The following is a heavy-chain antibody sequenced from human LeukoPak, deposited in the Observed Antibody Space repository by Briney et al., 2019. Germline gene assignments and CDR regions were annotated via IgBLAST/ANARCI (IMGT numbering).Heavy chain of an antibody. V-gene: IGHV1-18*01. CDR2: ISAYNGNT. Sequence: ASVKVSCKTSGYTFTSYGISWVRQAPGQGLEWMGWISAYNGNTNYAQKLQGRVTMTTDTSTSTAYMELRSLRSDDTAVYYCARGRGTRYYYDSSGYYEPDYWGQGTLVTVSS. J-gene: IGHJ4*02. CDR1: GYTFTSYG. CDR3: ARGRGTRYYYDSSGYYEPDY. D-gene: IGHD3-22*01.